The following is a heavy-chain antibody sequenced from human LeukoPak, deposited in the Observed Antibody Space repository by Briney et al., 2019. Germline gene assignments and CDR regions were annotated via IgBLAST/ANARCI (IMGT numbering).Heavy chain of an antibody. CDR3: ARDPHFGAIDY. D-gene: IGHD3-3*01. V-gene: IGHV3-7*03. CDR1: GFSFSSSW. J-gene: IGHJ4*02. CDR2: INEDGSVQ. Sequence: GSLRLSCAASGFSFSSSWMTWVRQTPGRGLEWVALINEDGSVQTYVESMKGRFTVSRDNAENSLYLQMNSLGVEDTGVYYCARDPHFGAIDYWGQGTLVTVSS.